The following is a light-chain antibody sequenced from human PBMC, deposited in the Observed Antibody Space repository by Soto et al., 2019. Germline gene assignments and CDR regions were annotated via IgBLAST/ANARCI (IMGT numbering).Light chain of an antibody. CDR2: QTS. CDR3: QHYNSYPGA. Sequence: DSQMTKSPSSLSGCVGDSVTIADWASQGISNWLAWYNQKRGKAPKLLIYQTSTLKSSKASRFSRSRSWTEFTLFISSLQPDDVATSYCQHYNSYPGAFGQGTKVDIK. V-gene: IGKV1-5*03. J-gene: IGKJ1*01. CDR1: QGISNW.